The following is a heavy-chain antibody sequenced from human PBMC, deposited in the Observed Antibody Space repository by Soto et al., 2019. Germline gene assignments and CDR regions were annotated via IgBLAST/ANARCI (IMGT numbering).Heavy chain of an antibody. J-gene: IGHJ6*02. CDR2: IYPGDSDT. V-gene: IGHV5-51*01. Sequence: PGESLKISCKGSGYSFTSYWIGWVRQMPGKGLEWMGIIYPGDSDTRYSPSFQGQVTISADKSISTAYLQWSSLKASDTAMYYCARSATRLTTVTTYYYYYGMDVWGQGTTVTVSS. CDR3: ARSATRLTTVTTYYYYYGMDV. D-gene: IGHD4-17*01. CDR1: GYSFTSYW.